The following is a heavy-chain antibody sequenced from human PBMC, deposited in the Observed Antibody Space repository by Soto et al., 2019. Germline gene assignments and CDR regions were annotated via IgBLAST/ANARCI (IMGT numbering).Heavy chain of an antibody. CDR1: GFSLTTSGVG. Sequence: QITLNESGPTQVKPRQTLTLTCTFSGFSLTTSGVGVGWIRQSPGKAPEWLALIYWDDDKRYSPSLKSRLTITTDTAKDQVALTMADLDPAPTPTYYCAHRVLRSVFGLVMTTAIYFDFWGQGTPVAVSS. J-gene: IGHJ4*02. CDR2: IYWDDDK. D-gene: IGHD3-3*01. CDR3: AHRVLRSVFGLVMTTAIYFDF. V-gene: IGHV2-5*02.